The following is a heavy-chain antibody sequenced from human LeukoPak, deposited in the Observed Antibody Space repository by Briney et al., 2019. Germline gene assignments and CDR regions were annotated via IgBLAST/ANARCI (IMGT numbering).Heavy chain of an antibody. D-gene: IGHD2-15*01. J-gene: IGHJ6*02. CDR1: GFTFSSYW. V-gene: IGHV3-48*02. Sequence: GGSLRLSCAASGFTFSSYWMHWVRQAPGKGLEWVSYISSSSSTIYYADSVKGRFTISRDNAKNSLYLQMNSLRDEDTAVYYCARDLVVVAASGMDVWGQGTTVTVSS. CDR2: ISSSSSTI. CDR3: ARDLVVVAASGMDV.